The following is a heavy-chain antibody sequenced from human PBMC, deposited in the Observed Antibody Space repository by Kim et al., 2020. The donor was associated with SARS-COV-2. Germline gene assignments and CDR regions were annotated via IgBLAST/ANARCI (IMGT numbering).Heavy chain of an antibody. CDR3: ARTTYYDFWSGYSGSWFDP. D-gene: IGHD3-3*01. V-gene: IGHV4-31*02. J-gene: IGHJ5*02. Sequence: SRVTISVDTSKNQFSLKLSSVTAADTAVYYCARTTYYDFWSGYSGSWFDPWGQGTLVTVSS.